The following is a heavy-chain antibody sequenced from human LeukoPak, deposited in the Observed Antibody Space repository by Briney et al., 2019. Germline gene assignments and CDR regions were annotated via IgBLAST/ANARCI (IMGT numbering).Heavy chain of an antibody. CDR3: ARGKWLLHNAFDI. Sequence: PGGSLRLSRAASGFTFSSYAMHWVRQAPGKGLEWVAVISYDGSNKYYADSVKGRFTISRDNSKNTLYLQMNSLRAEDTAVYYCARGKWLLHNAFDIWGQGTMVTVSS. CDR2: ISYDGSNK. V-gene: IGHV3-30*04. J-gene: IGHJ3*02. D-gene: IGHD5-18*01. CDR1: GFTFSSYA.